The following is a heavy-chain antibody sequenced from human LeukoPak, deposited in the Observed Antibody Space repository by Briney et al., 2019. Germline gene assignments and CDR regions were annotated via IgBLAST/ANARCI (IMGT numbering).Heavy chain of an antibody. CDR1: GYSISSGYY. CDR3: ARVGGSGWYWTISEYIQH. V-gene: IGHV4-38-2*01. J-gene: IGHJ1*01. Sequence: SETLSHTCAVSGYSISSGYYWGWIRQPPGKGLEWIGSIYHSGSTYYNPSLKSRVTISVDTSKNQFSLKLSSVTAADTAVYYCARVGGSGWYWTISEYIQHWGQGTLVTVSS. CDR2: IYHSGST. D-gene: IGHD6-19*01.